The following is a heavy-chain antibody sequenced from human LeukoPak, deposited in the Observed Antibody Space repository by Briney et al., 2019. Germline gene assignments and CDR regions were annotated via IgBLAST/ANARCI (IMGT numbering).Heavy chain of an antibody. J-gene: IGHJ4*02. CDR2: IFYSGNT. V-gene: IGHV4-39*07. CDR1: GGSMSSSTYL. D-gene: IGHD1-26*01. Sequence: SETLSLTCTVSGGSMSSSTYLWGWIRQPPGKGLEWIGGIFYSGNTYYNPSLKSRFIISVDTSKNQFSLKLSSVTVADTAVYYCARYASGTYYRGIDCWGQGTLVTVSS. CDR3: ARYASGTYYRGIDC.